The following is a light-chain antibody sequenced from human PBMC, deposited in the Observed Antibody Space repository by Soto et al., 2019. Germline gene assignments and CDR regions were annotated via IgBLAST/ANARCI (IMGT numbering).Light chain of an antibody. J-gene: IGKJ4*01. CDR1: QSINSW. CDR3: HQYHIYHFT. CDR2: KAS. V-gene: IGKV1-5*03. Sequence: DIQMTQSPSTLSASVGDRVTITCRASQSINSWLAWYQQKPGQAPNLLIYKASTLEVGVPSRFSGSGSGTEFTLTIASLQPYDFSTYYCHQYHIYHFTFGVGTKVEIK.